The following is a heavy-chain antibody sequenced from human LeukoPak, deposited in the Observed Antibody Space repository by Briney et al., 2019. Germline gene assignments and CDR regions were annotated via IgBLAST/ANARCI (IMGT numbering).Heavy chain of an antibody. J-gene: IGHJ3*02. CDR1: GGSFSGYY. CDR3: AGRRITMIVVVIHDAFDI. CDR2: INHSGST. V-gene: IGHV4-34*01. Sequence: SETLSLTCAVYGGSFSGYYWSWIRQPPGKGLEWIGEINHSGSTNYNPSLKSRVTISVDTSKNQFSLKLSSVTAADTAVYYCAGRRITMIVVVIHDAFDIWGQGTMVTVSS. D-gene: IGHD3-22*01.